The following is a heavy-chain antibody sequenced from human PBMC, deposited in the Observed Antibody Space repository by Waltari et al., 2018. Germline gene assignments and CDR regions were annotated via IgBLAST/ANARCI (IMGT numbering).Heavy chain of an antibody. CDR2: INTVGHRP. Sequence: EVQLLQSGGGLVQPGGSLRLSCAASGFTFRSHWMHWVRQVPGKGPVWVSRINTVGHRPTSADSVKCRFIISRDNSKNTLYLHMSSLRAEDTAVYRCAREGEWEPFDYWGQGTLVTVSS. J-gene: IGHJ4*02. CDR1: GFTFRSHW. V-gene: IGHV3-74*01. CDR3: AREGEWEPFDY. D-gene: IGHD3-16*01.